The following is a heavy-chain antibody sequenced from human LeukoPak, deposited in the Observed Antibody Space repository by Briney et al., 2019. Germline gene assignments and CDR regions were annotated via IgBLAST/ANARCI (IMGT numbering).Heavy chain of an antibody. CDR3: ARGRSTGFPYYFEY. CDR2: MNPNSGNT. CDR1: GYTFTSYD. J-gene: IGHJ4*02. V-gene: IGHV1-8*03. Sequence: ASVKVSCKASGYTFTSYDINWVRQGSGQGLEWMGWMNPNSGNTGYAQKFQGRVTITRNTSISTAYMELSGLRSEDTAVYYCARGRSTGFPYYFEYWGQGTLVTVSS.